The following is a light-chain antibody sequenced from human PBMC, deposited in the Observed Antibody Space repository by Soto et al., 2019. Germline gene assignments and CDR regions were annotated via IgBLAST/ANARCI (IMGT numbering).Light chain of an antibody. CDR2: DAS. CDR3: QQYNSYRMYT. J-gene: IGKJ5*01. Sequence: DIQMTQSPSTLSASIGDRVIITCRASQNIGRYLAWYQQKPGKAPKLLIYDASSLESGVPSRFSGSGSGTEFTLTISSLQPDDFATYYCQQYNSYRMYTFGQGTRLEIK. CDR1: QNIGRY. V-gene: IGKV1-5*01.